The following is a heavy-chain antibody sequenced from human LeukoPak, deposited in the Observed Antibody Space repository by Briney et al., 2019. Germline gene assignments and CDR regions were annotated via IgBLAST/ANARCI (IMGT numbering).Heavy chain of an antibody. D-gene: IGHD3-10*01. CDR2: IYYNGST. V-gene: IGHV4-59*07. CDR3: ARKNYGSGSLDY. Sequence: PSDTLSLTCTVSGGSISSYYWSWIRQPPGKGLEWMGYIYYNGSTNYYPPLKSRVTISVDTSKNQFSLKLSSVTAADTAVYYCARKNYGSGSLDYWGQGTLVTVSS. J-gene: IGHJ4*02. CDR1: GGSISSYY.